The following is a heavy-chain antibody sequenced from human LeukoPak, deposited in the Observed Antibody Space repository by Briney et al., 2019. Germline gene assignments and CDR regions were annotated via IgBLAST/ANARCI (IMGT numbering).Heavy chain of an antibody. CDR3: ARGSLLRYFGWPD. D-gene: IGHD3-9*01. V-gene: IGHV3-53*01. Sequence: GGSLRLSCAASGFSVSSNHMSWVRQAPGKGLEWVSVIYGASSTYYADSVNGRFTISRDDSKNTLYLQMNSLRAEDTAVYYCARGSLLRYFGWPDWGQGTLVTVSS. CDR1: GFSVSSNH. CDR2: IYGASST. J-gene: IGHJ4*02.